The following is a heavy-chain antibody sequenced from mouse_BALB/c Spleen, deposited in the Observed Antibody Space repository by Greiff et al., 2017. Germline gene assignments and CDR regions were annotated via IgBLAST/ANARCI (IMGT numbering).Heavy chain of an antibody. CDR1: GYTFTSYT. J-gene: IGHJ1*01. V-gene: IGHV1-4*01. Sequence: VMLVESGAELARPGASVKMSCKASGYTFTSYTMHWVKQRPGQGLEWIGYINPSSGYTNYNQKFKDKATLTADKSSSTAYMQLSSLTSEDSAVYYCARSGNGNYVKWYFDVWGAGTTVTVSS. CDR3: ARSGNGNYVKWYFDV. D-gene: IGHD2-1*01. CDR2: INPSSGYT.